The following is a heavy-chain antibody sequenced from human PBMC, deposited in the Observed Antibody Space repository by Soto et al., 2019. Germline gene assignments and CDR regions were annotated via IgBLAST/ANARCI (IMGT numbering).Heavy chain of an antibody. J-gene: IGHJ4*02. Sequence: EVQLVESGGGLVQPGGSLRLSCEASGFTFGTYWMTWVRQPPGKGLECVADIEPDGSERYYVDSVKGRFTISRDNAKNSLYLHMNSLRAEDTAVYYCATDLNWEHYWGQGTLVTVSS. D-gene: IGHD7-27*01. CDR2: IEPDGSER. CDR1: GFTFGTYW. CDR3: ATDLNWEHY. V-gene: IGHV3-7*04.